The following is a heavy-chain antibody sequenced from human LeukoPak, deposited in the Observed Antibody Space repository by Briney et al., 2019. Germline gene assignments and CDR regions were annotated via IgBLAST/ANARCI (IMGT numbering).Heavy chain of an antibody. Sequence: SETLSLACAVYGGSFSGYYWSWIRQPPGKGLEWIGEINHSGSTNYNPSLKSRVTISVDTSKNQFSLKLSSVTAADTAVYYCARGSRWLQQTLDYWGQGTLVTVSS. CDR1: GGSFSGYY. CDR2: INHSGST. V-gene: IGHV4-34*01. D-gene: IGHD5-24*01. CDR3: ARGSRWLQQTLDY. J-gene: IGHJ4*02.